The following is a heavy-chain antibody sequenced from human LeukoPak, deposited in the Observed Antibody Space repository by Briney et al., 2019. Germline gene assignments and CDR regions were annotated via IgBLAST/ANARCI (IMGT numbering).Heavy chain of an antibody. D-gene: IGHD1-26*01. V-gene: IGHV4-38-2*02. Sequence: PSETLSLTCTVSGYSISSGYYWGWIRQPPGKGLEWIGSIYHSGSTYYNPSLKSRVTISVDTSKNQFSLKLSSVTAAATAVYYCARDSRELTYDYWGQGTLVTVSS. CDR3: ARDSRELTYDY. CDR2: IYHSGST. CDR1: GYSISSGYY. J-gene: IGHJ4*02.